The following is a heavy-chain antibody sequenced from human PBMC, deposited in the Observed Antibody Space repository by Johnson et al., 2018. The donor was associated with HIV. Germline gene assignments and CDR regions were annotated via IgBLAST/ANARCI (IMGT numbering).Heavy chain of an antibody. J-gene: IGHJ3*02. V-gene: IGHV3-30*04. CDR3: VREGQEFNDAFDT. CDR2: ISDDGTNK. D-gene: IGHD3-10*01. CDR1: GFIFSSYA. Sequence: QVQLVESGGGVVQPGRSLRLSCAASGFIFSSYAVHWVRQAPGKGLEWVAVISDDGTNKFYADSVKGRFTISRDNSKNTMFLQMNSLRPEDTAMYYCVREGQEFNDAFDTWGQGTMVTVSS.